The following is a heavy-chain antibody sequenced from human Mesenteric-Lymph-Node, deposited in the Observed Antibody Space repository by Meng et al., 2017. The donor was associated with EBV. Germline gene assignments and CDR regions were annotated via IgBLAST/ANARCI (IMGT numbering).Heavy chain of an antibody. Sequence: QGQLQEAGPGLVKPSEPLSLTCPVSGGSVNSGSYYWSWIRQPPGKGLQWIGYIFSSGSTNYNPSFKSRVTISVDMSKNHFSLRLTSVTPADTAVYYCARGYGSGSYRYFDYWGQGTLVTVSS. J-gene: IGHJ4*02. V-gene: IGHV4-61*03. D-gene: IGHD3-10*01. CDR2: IFSSGST. CDR1: GGSVNSGSYY. CDR3: ARGYGSGSYRYFDY.